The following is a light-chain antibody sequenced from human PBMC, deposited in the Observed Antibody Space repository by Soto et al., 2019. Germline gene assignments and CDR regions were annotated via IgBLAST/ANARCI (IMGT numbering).Light chain of an antibody. Sequence: DIVMTQSPLSLPVTPGEPASISCRSSQSLLHSNGYNYLDWYLQKPGQSPQLLIYLGSNRASGVPDRFSGSGSRTDFTQKISRVEAADVGVYYRMQALQTPVTFGQGTRLEIK. J-gene: IGKJ5*01. CDR1: QSLLHSNGYNY. CDR2: LGS. V-gene: IGKV2-28*01. CDR3: MQALQTPVT.